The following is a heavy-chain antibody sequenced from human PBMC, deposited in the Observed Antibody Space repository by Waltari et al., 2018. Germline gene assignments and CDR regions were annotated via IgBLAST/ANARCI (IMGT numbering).Heavy chain of an antibody. J-gene: IGHJ4*02. CDR1: GFTFSNYW. CDR2: INSDGSTT. CDR3: AREGKDRAFDY. D-gene: IGHD2-15*01. V-gene: IGHV3-74*03. Sequence: EAQLVESGGGLVQPGGSLRLSCAASGFTFSNYWMHWVRQSPGTGLVWGSRINSDGSTTTYADSVKGRFTISRDNAKNTLYLQMNGLTADDTAVYYCAREGKDRAFDYWGQGTLGTVSS.